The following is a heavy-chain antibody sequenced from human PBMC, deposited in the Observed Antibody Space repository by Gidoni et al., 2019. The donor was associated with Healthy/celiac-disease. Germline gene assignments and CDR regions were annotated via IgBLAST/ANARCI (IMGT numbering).Heavy chain of an antibody. Sequence: QVQLVESGGGLVKPGGSLRLPCAASGFTFSDYYMSWLRQAPGKGLEWVSYISSSGSTIYYADSVQGRFTISRDNAKNSLYLQMNSLRAEDTAVYYCARSDVLRYFDWSGDWYFDLWGRGTLVTVSS. D-gene: IGHD3-9*01. CDR3: ARSDVLRYFDWSGDWYFDL. CDR1: GFTFSDYY. CDR2: ISSSGSTI. J-gene: IGHJ2*01. V-gene: IGHV3-11*01.